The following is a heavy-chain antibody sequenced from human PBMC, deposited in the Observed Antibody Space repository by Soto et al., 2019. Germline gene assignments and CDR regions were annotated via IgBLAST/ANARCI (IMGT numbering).Heavy chain of an antibody. CDR3: ARDGGYCSGLTCYAIPRVNRHSHGMDV. Sequence: QVQLVQSGAEVKKPGASVTVSCKASGYSFTSYYLHWVRQVPGQGLESMATITPSGGNTNYAQKFQGRVAMTRDTSTSTVYMEWRGLGPEDTAVYFCARDGGYCSGLTCYAIPRVNRHSHGMDVWGQGTTVSVSS. D-gene: IGHD2-15*01. J-gene: IGHJ6*02. CDR2: ITPSGGNT. CDR1: GYSFTSYY. V-gene: IGHV1-46*01.